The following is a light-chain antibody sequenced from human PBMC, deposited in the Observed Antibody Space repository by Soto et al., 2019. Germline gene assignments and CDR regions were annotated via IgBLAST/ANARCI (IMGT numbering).Light chain of an antibody. CDR2: DVT. CDR1: SSDVGGYNS. J-gene: IGLJ1*01. CDR3: RSFTSSITYV. V-gene: IGLV2-14*01. Sequence: QCPLTQPASVFGSPGQSIAMSCTGTSSDVGGYNSVSWYRQDPGKAPKLMIYDVTNRPSGVSNRFSGSKSGNTASLTMSGLQAEDEADYYCRSFTSSITYVFGTGTKVTVL.